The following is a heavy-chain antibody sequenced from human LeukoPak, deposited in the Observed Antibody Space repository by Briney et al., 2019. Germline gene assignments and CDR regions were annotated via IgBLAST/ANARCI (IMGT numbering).Heavy chain of an antibody. D-gene: IGHD6-13*01. Sequence: PSETLSLTCTVSGGSISSSSYYWGWIRQPPGKGLEWIGSIYYSGSTYYNPSLKSRVTISVDTSKNQFSLKLSSVTAADTAVYYCARDLGSGWYDDYWGQGTLVTVSS. J-gene: IGHJ4*02. CDR2: IYYSGST. CDR1: GGSISSSSYY. V-gene: IGHV4-39*07. CDR3: ARDLGSGWYDDY.